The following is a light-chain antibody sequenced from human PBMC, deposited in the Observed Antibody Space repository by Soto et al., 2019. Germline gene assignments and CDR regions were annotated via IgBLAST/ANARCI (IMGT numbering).Light chain of an antibody. V-gene: IGKV3-11*01. J-gene: IGKJ1*01. CDR1: QRISRS. CDR3: QQRDSWPRT. Sequence: EIVVTQAPATPSFFPGEKATLSCRASQRISRSLAWYQHKPGQAPRLLIFDTSNRATGIPARFSGSGSGTDFTLTISSLEPEDFAIYYCQQRDSWPRTFGQGTKVDIK. CDR2: DTS.